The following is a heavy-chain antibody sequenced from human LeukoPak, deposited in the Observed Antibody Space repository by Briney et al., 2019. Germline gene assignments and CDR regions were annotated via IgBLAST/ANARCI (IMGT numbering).Heavy chain of an antibody. CDR1: GGSISSSSYY. J-gene: IGHJ5*02. CDR2: IYYSGST. D-gene: IGHD6-19*01. CDR3: ARLEQWLVPGP. V-gene: IGHV4-39*01. Sequence: SETLSLTCTVCGGSISSSSYYWGWIRQPPGKGLEWIVSIYYSGSTYFNPSLKSRVTISVDTSKNQFSLKLSSVTAADTAVYYCARLEQWLVPGPWSQGTLVTVSS.